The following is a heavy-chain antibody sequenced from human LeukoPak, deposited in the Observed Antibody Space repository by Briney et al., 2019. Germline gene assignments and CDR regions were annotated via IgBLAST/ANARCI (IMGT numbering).Heavy chain of an antibody. Sequence: GGSLRLSCAASGFTFSSYEMNWVRQAPGKGLMWVSRIKTDGSSTSYADSVKGRFIISRDNAKNTLYLQMNSLRVEDTAVYYCARDFMYSISCAGCWGQGTLVTVSS. CDR1: GFTFSSYE. D-gene: IGHD6-13*01. CDR2: IKTDGSST. J-gene: IGHJ4*02. V-gene: IGHV3-74*01. CDR3: ARDFMYSISCAGC.